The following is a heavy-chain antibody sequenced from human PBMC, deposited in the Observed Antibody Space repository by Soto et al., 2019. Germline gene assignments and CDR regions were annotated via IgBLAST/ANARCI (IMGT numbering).Heavy chain of an antibody. D-gene: IGHD1-26*01. Sequence: SETLSLTCTVSGGSISSISYYWGWIRQPPGKGLEWIGSIYYSGSTYYNPSLKSRVTISVDTSKNQFSLKLSSVTAADTAVYYCARQSGDYYYYGMDVWGQGTTVTVSS. CDR3: ARQSGDYYYYGMDV. CDR2: IYYSGST. J-gene: IGHJ6*02. V-gene: IGHV4-39*01. CDR1: GGSISSISYY.